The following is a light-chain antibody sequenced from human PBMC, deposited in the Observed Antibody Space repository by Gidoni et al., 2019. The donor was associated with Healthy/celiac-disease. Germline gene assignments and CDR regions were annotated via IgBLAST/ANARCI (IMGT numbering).Light chain of an antibody. Sequence: QSVLTPPPSASGTPAQRVTISCSGSSSNIGSNYVYWYQQLPGTDPKLLIYRNNQRPSGVPDRFSGSKSGTSASLAISGLRSEDEADYYCAAWDDSLSGHYVFGTGTKVTVL. V-gene: IGLV1-47*01. CDR2: RNN. CDR3: AAWDDSLSGHYV. CDR1: SSNIGSNY. J-gene: IGLJ1*01.